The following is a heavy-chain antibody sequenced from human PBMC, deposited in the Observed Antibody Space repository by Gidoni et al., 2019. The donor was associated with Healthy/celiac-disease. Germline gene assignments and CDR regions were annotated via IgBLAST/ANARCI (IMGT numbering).Heavy chain of an antibody. J-gene: IGHJ3*02. V-gene: IGHV4-39*01. Sequence: QLQLQASGPGLVPPSETLSLTCTVSGGSISSSRYYWGWIRQPPGKWLAWIVSLYCSGSTYYNPPLKSRVTISVDTSKTQFSLKLSSVTAADTAVYYCARLNAFDIWGQGTMVTVSS. CDR3: ARLNAFDI. CDR1: GGSISSSRYY. CDR2: LYCSGST.